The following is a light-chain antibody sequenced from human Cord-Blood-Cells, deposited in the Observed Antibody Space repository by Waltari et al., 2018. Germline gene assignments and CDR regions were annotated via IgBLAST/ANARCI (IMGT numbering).Light chain of an antibody. CDR1: QSITSW. V-gene: IGKV1-5*03. CDR2: KSS. J-gene: IGKJ1*01. Sequence: DIQMTQSPSTLSASVGDRVTITCRASQSITSWLAWYQQNPGKDPKLLIYKSSSLESGAPSRFSGNGSGTEFTLTISSLQPDDFATYYCQQYNSYRTFGQGPKVEIK. CDR3: QQYNSYRT.